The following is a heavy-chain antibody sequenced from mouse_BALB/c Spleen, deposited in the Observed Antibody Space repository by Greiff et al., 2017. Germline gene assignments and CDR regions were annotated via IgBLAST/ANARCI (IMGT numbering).Heavy chain of an antibody. Sequence: QVQLQQPGAELVKPGTSVKLSCKASGYNFTSYWINWVKLRPGQGLEWIGDIYPGSGSTNYNEKFKSKATLTVDASSSTAYMQLSSLASEDSALYYCARANWDVGMDYWGQGTSVTVSS. D-gene: IGHD4-1*02. V-gene: IGHV1-55*01. CDR1: GYNFTSYW. CDR2: IYPGSGST. CDR3: ARANWDVGMDY. J-gene: IGHJ4*01.